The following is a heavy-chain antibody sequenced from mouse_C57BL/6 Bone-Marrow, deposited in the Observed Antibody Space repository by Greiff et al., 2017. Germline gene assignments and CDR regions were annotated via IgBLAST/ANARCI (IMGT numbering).Heavy chain of an antibody. Sequence: QVQLKQSGAELVKPGASVTISCKASGYAFSSYWMNWVKQRPGKGLEWIGQFYPGDGDTNYNGKLKGKATLTADTSSSTAYMQLSNLTSEDSAVYVCARSGDYEKVAWFAYGDRGTVVTVTA. CDR2: FYPGDGDT. J-gene: IGHJ3*01. CDR3: ARSGDYEKVAWFAY. CDR1: GYAFSSYW. V-gene: IGHV1-80*01. D-gene: IGHD2-4*01.